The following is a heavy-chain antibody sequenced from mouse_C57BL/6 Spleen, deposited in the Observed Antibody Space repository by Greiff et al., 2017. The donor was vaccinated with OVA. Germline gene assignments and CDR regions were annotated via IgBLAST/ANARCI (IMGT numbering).Heavy chain of an antibody. CDR2: IDPSDSET. Sequence: VQLQQPGAELVRPGSSVKLSCKASGYTFTSYWMHWVKQRPIQGLEWIGNIDPSDSETHYNQKFKDKATLTVDKSSSTAYMQLSSLTSEDSAVYYGARSDSITTVGRWYFDVWGTGTTVTVSS. V-gene: IGHV1-52*01. CDR1: GYTFTSYW. D-gene: IGHD1-1*01. CDR3: ARSDSITTVGRWYFDV. J-gene: IGHJ1*03.